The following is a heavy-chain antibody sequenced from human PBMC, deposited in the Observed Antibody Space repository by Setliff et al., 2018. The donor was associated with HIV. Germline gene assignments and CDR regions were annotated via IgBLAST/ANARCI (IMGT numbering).Heavy chain of an antibody. V-gene: IGHV1-3*01. D-gene: IGHD3-16*01. CDR1: GYTFTSYA. CDR2: INAGNGNT. J-gene: IGHJ5*02. Sequence: ASVKVSCKASGYTFTSYAMHWVRQAPGQRLEWMGWINAGNGNTKYSQKFQGRVTITGDTSASTAYMELSSLRSEDTAVYYCASAWGWDSDRWFDPWGPETLLVTVSS. CDR3: ASAWGWDSDRWFDP.